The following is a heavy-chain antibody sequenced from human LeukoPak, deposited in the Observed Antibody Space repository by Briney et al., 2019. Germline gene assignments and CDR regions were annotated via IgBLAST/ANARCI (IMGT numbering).Heavy chain of an antibody. CDR3: ARARMGYFDL. CDR1: GFTVSSNY. J-gene: IGHJ2*01. Sequence: PGGSLRLSCAASGFTVSSNYMSWVRQAPGKGLEWVSVIYSGGSTYYADSVKGRFTISRDNSKNTLYLQMKSLRAEDTAVYYCARARMGYFDLWGRGTLVTVSS. V-gene: IGHV3-53*01. D-gene: IGHD1-26*01. CDR2: IYSGGST.